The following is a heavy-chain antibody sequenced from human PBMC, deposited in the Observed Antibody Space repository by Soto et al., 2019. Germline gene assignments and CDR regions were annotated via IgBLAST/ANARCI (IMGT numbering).Heavy chain of an antibody. V-gene: IGHV1-8*01. D-gene: IGHD3-16*01. Sequence: GASAKVCCKDSGYTLNCYDINWVRQETGQGLEWMGWMNPNSGNTGYAQKFQGRVTMTRNTSISTAYMELSSLRSEDTAVYYCARVSRYDYIWGGYYYYMDVWGKGTTVTVSS. J-gene: IGHJ6*03. CDR3: ARVSRYDYIWGGYYYYMDV. CDR1: GYTLNCYD. CDR2: MNPNSGNT.